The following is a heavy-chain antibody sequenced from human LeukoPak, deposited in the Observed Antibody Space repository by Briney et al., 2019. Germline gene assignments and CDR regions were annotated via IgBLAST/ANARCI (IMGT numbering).Heavy chain of an antibody. CDR3: ARLRGERFLEWLPQFDY. Sequence: GESLKISCKGSGYSFTSYWIVWVRQMPGKGLEWMGIIYPGDSDTRYSPSFQGQVTISADKSISTAYLQWSSLKASDTAMYYCARLRGERFLEWLPQFDYWGQGTLVTVSS. J-gene: IGHJ4*02. D-gene: IGHD3-3*01. CDR2: IYPGDSDT. V-gene: IGHV5-51*01. CDR1: GYSFTSYW.